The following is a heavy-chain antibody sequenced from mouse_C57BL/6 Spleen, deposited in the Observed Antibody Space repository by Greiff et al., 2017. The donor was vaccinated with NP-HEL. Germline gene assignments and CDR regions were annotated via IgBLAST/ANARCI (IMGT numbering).Heavy chain of an antibody. J-gene: IGHJ2*01. D-gene: IGHD1-1*01. Sequence: QVQLQQSGPELVKPGASVKISCKASGYAFSSSWMNWVKQRPGKGLEWIGRIYPGAGDSNYNGKLTGKATLTADKSSSTAYMQLSSRTSEDSAVYFCARTYYYGSVDYWGQGTTLTVSS. V-gene: IGHV1-82*01. CDR1: GYAFSSSW. CDR2: IYPGAGDS. CDR3: ARTYYYGSVDY.